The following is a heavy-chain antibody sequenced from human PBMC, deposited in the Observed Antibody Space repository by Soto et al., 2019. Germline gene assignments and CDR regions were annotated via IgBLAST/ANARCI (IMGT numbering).Heavy chain of an antibody. Sequence: PGGSLRLSCAASGFMFSNYAMGWVRQAPGKGLEWVSYISSSSSTIYYADSVKGRFTISRDNAKNSLYLQMNSLRDEDTAVYYCARATRGMDVWGQGTTVTVSS. CDR3: ARATRGMDV. V-gene: IGHV3-48*02. J-gene: IGHJ6*02. CDR1: GFMFSNYA. CDR2: ISSSSSTI.